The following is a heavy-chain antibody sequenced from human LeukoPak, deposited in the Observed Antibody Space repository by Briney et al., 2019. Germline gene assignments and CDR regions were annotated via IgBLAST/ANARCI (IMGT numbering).Heavy chain of an antibody. Sequence: PETPCLTCTVSGDSINSYYWSWIRQPPGRGLEWIGYIYYSGGSNYNPSLKSRVTISVDTTNNQFSLKLSSVTAADTAVYYCARDRALSRDGYNYPSVGSFFDFWGQGSLVAVPS. CDR2: IYYSGGS. J-gene: IGHJ4*01. CDR1: GDSINSYY. CDR3: ARDRALSRDGYNYPSVGSFFDF. V-gene: IGHV4-59*01. D-gene: IGHD5-24*01.